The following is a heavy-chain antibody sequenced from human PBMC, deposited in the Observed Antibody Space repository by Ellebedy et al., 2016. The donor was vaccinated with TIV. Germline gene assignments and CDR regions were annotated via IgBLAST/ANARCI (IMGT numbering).Heavy chain of an antibody. J-gene: IGHJ4*02. Sequence: SVKVSCKASGGIFSSHAISWVRQAPGQGLEWIGGIIAVFRTTHYAQKFQGRVPLTADDSTSTVYMELSSLKFEDTAVYYCARHSGYHVRGNHLDYWGLGALVTVSS. CDR1: GGIFSSHA. CDR3: ARHSGYHVRGNHLDY. D-gene: IGHD3-10*02. CDR2: IIAVFRTT. V-gene: IGHV1-69*13.